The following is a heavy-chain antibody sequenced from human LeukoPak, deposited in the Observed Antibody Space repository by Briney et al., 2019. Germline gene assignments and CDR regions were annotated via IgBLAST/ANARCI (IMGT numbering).Heavy chain of an antibody. CDR3: AREGGYSYGFTSFSDAFDI. Sequence: ASVKVSCKASGGTFSSYAISWVRQAPGQGLEWMGGIIPIFGTANYAQKFQGRVTITADKSTSTAYMELSRLRSEDTAVYYCAREGGYSYGFTSFSDAFDIWGQGTMVTVSS. J-gene: IGHJ3*02. V-gene: IGHV1-69*06. CDR2: IIPIFGTA. CDR1: GGTFSSYA. D-gene: IGHD5-18*01.